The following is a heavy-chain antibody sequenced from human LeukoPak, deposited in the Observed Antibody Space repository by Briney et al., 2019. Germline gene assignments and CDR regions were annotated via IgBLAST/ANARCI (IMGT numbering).Heavy chain of an antibody. CDR1: GGTFSSYA. D-gene: IGHD6-13*01. Sequence: ASVKVSCKASGGTFSSYAISWVRQAPGQGLEWMGGIIPIFGTANYAQKFQGRVTITADKSTSTAYMELSSLRSEDTAVYYCARAKPSSSWYLGAFDIWGQGTMVTVSS. CDR3: ARAKPSSSWYLGAFDI. CDR2: IIPIFGTA. J-gene: IGHJ3*02. V-gene: IGHV1-69*06.